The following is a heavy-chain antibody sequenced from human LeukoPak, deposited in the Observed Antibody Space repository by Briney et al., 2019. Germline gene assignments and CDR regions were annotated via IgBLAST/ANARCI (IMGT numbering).Heavy chain of an antibody. D-gene: IGHD3-16*01. CDR2: ISNSGSDI. J-gene: IGHJ4*02. CDR3: ARGNYDYGWGNFRKGSFDN. V-gene: IGHV3-21*05. CDR1: GFTFSSFS. Sequence: GGPLRLSCAASGFTFSSFSMDWVRQAPGKGLEWVSYISNSGSDIYYAESVKGRFTISRDNAENSLYLQMTSLRADDTAVYYCARGNYDYGWGNFRKGSFDNWGQGSLVTVSS.